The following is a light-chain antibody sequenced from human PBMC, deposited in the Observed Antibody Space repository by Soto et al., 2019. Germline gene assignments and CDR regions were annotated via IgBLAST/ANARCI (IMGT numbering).Light chain of an antibody. CDR3: CSYAGSSTFVL. CDR1: SSDVGSYNL. J-gene: IGLJ2*01. V-gene: IGLV2-23*02. CDR2: EVS. Sequence: QPVLTQPASVSGSPGQSITISCTGTSSDVGSYNLVSWYQQHPGKAPKLMIYEVSKRPSGVSNRFSGSKSGNTASLTISGLQAEDEADYYCCSYAGSSTFVLFGGGTKLTVL.